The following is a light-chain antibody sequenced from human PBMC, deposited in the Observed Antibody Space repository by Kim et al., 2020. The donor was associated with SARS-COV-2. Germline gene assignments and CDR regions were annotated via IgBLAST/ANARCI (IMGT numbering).Light chain of an antibody. CDR1: FSDVGSHNH. Sequence: QSITISCSCTFSDVGSHNHVSWYQLHPGKVPKLIIYDVSSRPSGVSDRFSGSISANTASLTISGLHTEDEADYFCSSYTSTNTWVFGGGTKVTVL. CDR2: DVS. V-gene: IGLV2-14*03. J-gene: IGLJ3*02. CDR3: SSYTSTNTWV.